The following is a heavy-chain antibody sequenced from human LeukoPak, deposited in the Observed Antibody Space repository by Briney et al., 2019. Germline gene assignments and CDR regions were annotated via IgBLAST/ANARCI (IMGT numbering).Heavy chain of an antibody. V-gene: IGHV3-66*01. CDR1: GFTVSSNY. CDR2: IYSGGST. CDR3: ARAERIAARSGYNWFDP. J-gene: IGHJ5*02. D-gene: IGHD6-6*01. Sequence: GGSLRLSCAASGFTVSSNYMSWVRQAPGKGLEWVSVIYSGGSTYYADSVKGRFTISRDNSKNTLYLQMNSLRSEDTAVYYCARAERIAARSGYNWFDPWGQGTLVTVSS.